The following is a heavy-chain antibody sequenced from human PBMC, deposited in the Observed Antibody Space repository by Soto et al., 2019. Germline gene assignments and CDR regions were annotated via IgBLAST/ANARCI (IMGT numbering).Heavy chain of an antibody. V-gene: IGHV3-30-3*01. CDR2: ISYDGSNK. D-gene: IGHD6-6*01. Sequence: GGSLRLSCAASGFTFSSYAMHWVRQAPGKGLEWVAVISYDGSNKYYADSVKGRFTISRDNSKNTLYLQMNSLRAEDTAVYYCAREFLEYSSSSGDYWGQGTLVTVSS. CDR1: GFTFSSYA. CDR3: AREFLEYSSSSGDY. J-gene: IGHJ4*02.